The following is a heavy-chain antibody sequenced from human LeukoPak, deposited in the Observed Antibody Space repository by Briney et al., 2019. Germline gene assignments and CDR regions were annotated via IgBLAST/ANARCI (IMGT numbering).Heavy chain of an antibody. J-gene: IGHJ4*02. CDR3: AKDLRDYGDYVPDY. CDR1: GFTFSSYG. CDR2: ISYDGSNK. V-gene: IGHV3-30*18. Sequence: GGSLRLSCAASGFTFSSYGMHWVRQAPGKGLEWVAVISYDGSNKYYADSVKGRFTISRDNSKNTLYLQVNSLRAEDTAVYYCAKDLRDYGDYVPDYWGQGTLVTVSS. D-gene: IGHD4-17*01.